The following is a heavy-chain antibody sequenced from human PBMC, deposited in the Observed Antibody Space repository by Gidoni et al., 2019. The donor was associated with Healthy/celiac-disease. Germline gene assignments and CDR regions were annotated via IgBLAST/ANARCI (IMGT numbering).Heavy chain of an antibody. CDR2: IIPIFGTA. D-gene: IGHD3-3*01. J-gene: IGHJ4*02. Sequence: QVQLVQSGAEVKKPGSSVKVSCQASGGTFIRYAIRWVRQAPGKGREWMGGIIPIFGTANYAQKFQGRVTITADESTSTAYMELSSLRSEDTAVYYCARAGWGLRFDLPFDYWGQGTLVTVSS. V-gene: IGHV1-69*01. CDR1: GGTFIRYA. CDR3: ARAGWGLRFDLPFDY.